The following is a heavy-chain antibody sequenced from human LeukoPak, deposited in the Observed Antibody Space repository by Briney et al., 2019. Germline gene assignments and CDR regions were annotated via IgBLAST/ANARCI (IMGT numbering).Heavy chain of an antibody. V-gene: IGHV3-53*01. J-gene: IGHJ5*02. CDR1: GFSVRSCY. D-gene: IGHD2-21*02. CDR2: IYTSGST. Sequence: GGSLRLSCEASGFSVRSCYMSWVRQAPGKGLEWVAFIYTSGSTHYADSVKGRFIISRENSRNTLSLQMNSLRADDTAVYYCARGVSCGGDCYHHWGKGTLVSVSS. CDR3: ARGVSCGGDCYHH.